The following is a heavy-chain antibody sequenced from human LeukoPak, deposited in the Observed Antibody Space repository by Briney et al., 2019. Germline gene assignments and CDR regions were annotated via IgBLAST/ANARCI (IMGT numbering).Heavy chain of an antibody. CDR2: ISGSGGST. V-gene: IGHV3-23*01. CDR1: GFTFSSYA. Sequence: PGGSLRLSCAASGFTFSSYAMSWVRQAPGKGLEWVSAISGSGGSTYYADSVKGRFTISRDNSKNTLYLQMNSLRAEDTAVYYCAKAGAVDELYQRWYDSSGYRLLKYYYMDVWGQGTTVTVSS. CDR3: AKAGAVDELYQRWYDSSGYRLLKYYYMDV. D-gene: IGHD3-22*01. J-gene: IGHJ6*03.